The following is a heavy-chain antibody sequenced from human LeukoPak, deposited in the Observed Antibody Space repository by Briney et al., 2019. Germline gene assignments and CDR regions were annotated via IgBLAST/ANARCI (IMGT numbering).Heavy chain of an antibody. V-gene: IGHV4-4*07. D-gene: IGHD4-23*01. Sequence: PSDPLTLTCSLSVGSISRYSWNWIRQPTGKGLEWIGRFYTSGTTNYNPSLKSRVTMSIGTSKNQVSLKMRSVTAADTAVYYCARTVVTLDWYFDLWGRGTLVSVSS. J-gene: IGHJ2*01. CDR1: VGSISRYS. CDR3: ARTVVTLDWYFDL. CDR2: FYTSGTT.